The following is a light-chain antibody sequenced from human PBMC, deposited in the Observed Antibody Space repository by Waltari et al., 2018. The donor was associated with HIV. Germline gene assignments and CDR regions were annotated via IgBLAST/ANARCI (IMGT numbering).Light chain of an antibody. CDR3: SSYTSSSTLVL. V-gene: IGLV2-14*01. Sequence: QSALTQPASVSGSPGQSITISCTGTSSDVGGYNYVSWHQQHPGKAPKRMIYEVSNRPSGVSNRFSGSKSGNTASLTISGLQAEDEADYYCSSYTSSSTLVLFGGGTKLTVL. CDR2: EVS. CDR1: SSDVGGYNY. J-gene: IGLJ2*01.